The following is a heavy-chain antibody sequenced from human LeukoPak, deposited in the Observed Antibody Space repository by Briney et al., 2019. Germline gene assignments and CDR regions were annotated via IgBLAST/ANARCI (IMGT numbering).Heavy chain of an antibody. CDR2: IYYSGST. J-gene: IGHJ4*02. V-gene: IGHV4-59*01. D-gene: IGHD2-2*02. CDR3: SRGEQPYHFDY. CDR1: GGSISSYY. Sequence: PSETLSLTCIVSGGSISSYYWSWIRQPPGKGLEWIGYIYYSGSTNYNPSLKSRVTISVDTSKNQFSLKLSSVTAADTAVYYCSRGEQPYHFDYWGQGTLVTVSS.